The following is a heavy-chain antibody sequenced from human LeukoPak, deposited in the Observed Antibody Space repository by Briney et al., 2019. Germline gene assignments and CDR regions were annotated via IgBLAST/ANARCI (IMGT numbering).Heavy chain of an antibody. CDR1: GGSVSSDSYY. CDR3: ATKGPRRGYFDY. Sequence: NSSETLSLTCTVSGGSVSSDSYYWSWIRQPPGKGLEWIGYIYYTGSTNYNPSLKSRVTISVDMSKNQFSLKLTSVTAADTAVYYCATKGPRRGYFDYWGQGTLVAVSS. J-gene: IGHJ4*02. CDR2: IYYTGST. V-gene: IGHV4-61*01.